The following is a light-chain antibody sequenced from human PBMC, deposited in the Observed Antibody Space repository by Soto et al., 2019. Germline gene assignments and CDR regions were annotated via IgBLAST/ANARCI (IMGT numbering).Light chain of an antibody. CDR3: SSYTSSSTLV. J-gene: IGLJ1*01. V-gene: IGLV2-14*01. Sequence: QSALTQPASVSGSPGQSITIYCTRTSSDVGGYNYVSWYQQHPGKAPKVMIYEVSNRPSGVSNRFSGSRSGNTASLTISGLQAEDEADYYCSSYTSSSTLVFGTGTKLTVL. CDR2: EVS. CDR1: SSDVGGYNY.